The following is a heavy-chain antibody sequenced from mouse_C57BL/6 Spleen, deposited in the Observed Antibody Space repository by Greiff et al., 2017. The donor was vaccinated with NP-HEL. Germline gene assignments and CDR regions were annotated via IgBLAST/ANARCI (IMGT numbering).Heavy chain of an antibody. CDR1: GYTFTSYT. V-gene: IGHV1-4*01. CDR2: INPSSGYT. Sequence: QVQLQQSGAELARPGASVKMSCKASGYTFTSYTMHWVNQRPGQGLEWIGYINPSSGYTKYNQKFKDKATLTADKSSSTAYMQLSSLTSEDSAVYYCARSDGYGSSPFDYWGQGTTLTVSS. J-gene: IGHJ2*01. D-gene: IGHD1-1*01. CDR3: ARSDGYGSSPFDY.